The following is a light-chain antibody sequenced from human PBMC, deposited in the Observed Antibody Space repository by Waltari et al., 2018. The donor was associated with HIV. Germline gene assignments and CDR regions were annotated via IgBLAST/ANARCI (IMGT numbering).Light chain of an antibody. V-gene: IGKV3-11*01. CDR2: DAS. CDR1: QSVGSY. J-gene: IGKJ1*01. Sequence: EIVLTLSPATLALSPGERATRSCRASQSVGSYLGWYQQKPGQAPRLLIYDASNRTTVIPARFSGSGSGTDFTLTISSLEPEDFAVYYCQQRSDWPPTFGQGTKVEIK. CDR3: QQRSDWPPT.